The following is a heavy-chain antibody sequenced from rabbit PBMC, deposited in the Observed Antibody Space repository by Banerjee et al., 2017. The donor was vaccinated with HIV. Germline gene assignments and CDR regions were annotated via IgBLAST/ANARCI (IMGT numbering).Heavy chain of an antibody. CDR3: ARGPGSIYYLLNL. CDR1: GFSFNNNYV. V-gene: IGHV1S45*01. J-gene: IGHJ4*01. D-gene: IGHD8-1*01. Sequence: QEQLEESGGDLVKPEGSLTLTCTASGFSFNNNYVMCWVRQAPGKGLEWIACINTSSGNTVYATWAKGRFTISKTSWTTVTLQMASLTAADTAAYFCARGPGSIYYLLNLWAPGTLVSVS. CDR2: INTSSGNT.